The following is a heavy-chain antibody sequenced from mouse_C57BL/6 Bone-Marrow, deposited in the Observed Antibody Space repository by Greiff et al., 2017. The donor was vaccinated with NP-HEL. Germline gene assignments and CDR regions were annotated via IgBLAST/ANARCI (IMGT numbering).Heavy chain of an antibody. CDR1: GFSLSTFGMG. CDR3: ARMFHYYGSSYWYFDV. J-gene: IGHJ1*03. CDR2: IWWDDDK. V-gene: IGHV8-8*01. D-gene: IGHD1-1*01. Sequence: QVTLKESGPGILQPSQTLSLTCSFSGFSLSTFGMGVGWIRQPSGKGLEWLAHIWWDDDKYYNPALKSRLTISKDTSKNQVFLKIANVDTADTATYYCARMFHYYGSSYWYFDVWGTGTTVTVSS.